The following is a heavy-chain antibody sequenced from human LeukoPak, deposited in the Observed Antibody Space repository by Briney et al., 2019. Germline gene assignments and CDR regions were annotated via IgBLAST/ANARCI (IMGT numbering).Heavy chain of an antibody. Sequence: ASVKVSCKTSGYTFTIYHINWVRQATGQGLEWMGWMNPYSGDRGYAQKFQGRVSITSDTSIGTAYMELSSLRSDDTAVYFCARTTSLTASGYDYWGQGTLVTVSS. D-gene: IGHD4-17*01. CDR1: GYTFTIYH. V-gene: IGHV1-8*03. J-gene: IGHJ4*02. CDR3: ARTTSLTASGYDY. CDR2: MNPYSGDR.